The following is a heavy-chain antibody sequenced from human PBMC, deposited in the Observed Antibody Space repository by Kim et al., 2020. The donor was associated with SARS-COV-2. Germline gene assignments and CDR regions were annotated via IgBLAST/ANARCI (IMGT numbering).Heavy chain of an antibody. CDR3: ASRPVAGTWQNDAFDI. D-gene: IGHD6-19*01. Sequence: ASVKVSCKASGYTFTSYGISWVRQAPGQGLEWMGWISAYNGNTNYAQKLQGRVTMTTDTSTSTAYMELRSLRSDDTAVYYCASRPVAGTWQNDAFDIWGQGTMVTVSS. J-gene: IGHJ3*02. CDR2: ISAYNGNT. V-gene: IGHV1-18*04. CDR1: GYTFTSYG.